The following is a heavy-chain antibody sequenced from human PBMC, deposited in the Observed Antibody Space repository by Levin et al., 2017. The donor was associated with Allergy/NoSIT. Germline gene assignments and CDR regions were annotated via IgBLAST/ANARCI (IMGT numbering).Heavy chain of an antibody. CDR1: GFSLSTSGVG. CDR2: IYWDDDK. Sequence: SGPTLVKPTQTLTLTCTFSGFSLSTSGVGVGWIRQPPGKALEWLALIYWDDDKRYSPSLKSRLTITKVTSKNQVVLTMTNMEPVDTATYCCAHRGSIAARDYYDDGMDGWGQGTTVTV. V-gene: IGHV2-5*02. D-gene: IGHD6-6*01. CDR3: AHRGSIAARDYYDDGMDG. J-gene: IGHJ6*02.